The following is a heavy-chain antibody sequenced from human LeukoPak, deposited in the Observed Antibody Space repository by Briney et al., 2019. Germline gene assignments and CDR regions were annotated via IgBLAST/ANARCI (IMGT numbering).Heavy chain of an antibody. D-gene: IGHD3-16*01. CDR1: GGSFSGYY. V-gene: IGHV4-34*01. CDR2: INRSGNT. J-gene: IGHJ4*02. Sequence: SETLSLTCAVYGGSFSGYYWSWIRQPPGKGLEGLGEINRSGNTNYNPSLTSRVAISADTSKNQFSLNLRSVTAADTAVYYCARGGGRRGLYWGQGTLVTVSS. CDR3: ARGGGRRGLY.